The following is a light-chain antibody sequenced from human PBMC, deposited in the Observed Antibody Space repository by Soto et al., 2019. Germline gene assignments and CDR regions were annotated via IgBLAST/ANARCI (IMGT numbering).Light chain of an antibody. CDR3: QQHNSWL. CDR1: QSLSSD. J-gene: IGKJ4*01. Sequence: RVMTQSPPTLSLSPGERATLSCTASQSLSSDLAWYQQKPSQAPRLLIYGASTRATGIPARFSGSGSGTEFTLTISSLQSEDFAVYYCQQHNSWLFGGGTKLDIK. V-gene: IGKV3-15*01. CDR2: GAS.